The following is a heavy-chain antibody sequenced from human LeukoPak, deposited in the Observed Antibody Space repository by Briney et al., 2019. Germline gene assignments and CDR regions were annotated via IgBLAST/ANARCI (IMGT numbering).Heavy chain of an antibody. CDR3: ATDLRGITMMILPPTD. Sequence: GASVKVSCKVSGYTLTELSMHWVRQAPGKGLEWMGGFDPEDGETIYAQKFQGRVTMTEDTPTDTAYMELSSLRSEDTAVYYCATDLRGITMMILPPTDWGQGTLVTVSS. D-gene: IGHD3-22*01. CDR2: FDPEDGET. J-gene: IGHJ4*02. CDR1: GYTLTELS. V-gene: IGHV1-24*01.